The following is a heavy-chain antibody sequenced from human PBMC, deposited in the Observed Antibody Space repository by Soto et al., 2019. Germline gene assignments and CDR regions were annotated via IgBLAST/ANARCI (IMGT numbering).Heavy chain of an antibody. CDR1: GFSLSTSGVG. V-gene: IGHV2-5*02. J-gene: IGHJ5*02. CDR2: IYWDDDK. D-gene: IGHD2-2*01. Sequence: SGPTLVKPTQTLTLTCTFSGFSLSTSGVGVGWIRQPPGKALEWLALIYWDDDKRYSPSLKSRLTITKDTSKNQVVLTMTNMDPLDTATYYCAHSHVPSAAYCSSTSCYFNQASGGWFDPWGQGTLVTVSS. CDR3: AHSHVPSAAYCSSTSCYFNQASGGWFDP.